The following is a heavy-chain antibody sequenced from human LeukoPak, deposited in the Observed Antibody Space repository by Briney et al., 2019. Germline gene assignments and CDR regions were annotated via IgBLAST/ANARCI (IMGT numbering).Heavy chain of an antibody. CDR1: GGSFSGYY. Sequence: SETLSLTCAVYGGSFSGYYWTWIRQPPGKGLEWIGEINHSGSTNYNPSLKSRVTISVDTSKNQFSLKLSSVTAADTAVYYCAGGPPYCSGGSCYANWFDPWGQGTLVTVSS. D-gene: IGHD2-15*01. V-gene: IGHV4-34*01. CDR3: AGGPPYCSGGSCYANWFDP. J-gene: IGHJ5*02. CDR2: INHSGST.